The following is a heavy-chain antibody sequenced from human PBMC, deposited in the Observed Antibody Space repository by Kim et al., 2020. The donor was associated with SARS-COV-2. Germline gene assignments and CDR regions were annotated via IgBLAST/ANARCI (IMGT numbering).Heavy chain of an antibody. CDR3: AKQHPYGWGPYAPYYFDY. D-gene: IGHD3-10*01. CDR2: IYYNGNT. J-gene: IGHJ4*02. V-gene: IGHV4-39*01. CDR1: GGSISSSDSY. Sequence: SETLSLTCTVSGGSISSSDSYWGWIRKPPGKGLEWIGTIYYNGNTYYNPSLKNRFAVSVDTSKNQFSLKVNYVTTTDTALYYCAKQHPYGWGPYAPYYFDYWGQGILVTVTS.